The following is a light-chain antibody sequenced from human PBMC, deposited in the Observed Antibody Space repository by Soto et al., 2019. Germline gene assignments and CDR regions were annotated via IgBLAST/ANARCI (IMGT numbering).Light chain of an antibody. CDR1: SSDVGAYNY. V-gene: IGLV2-14*01. J-gene: IGLJ1*01. Sequence: QSALTHPASVSGSPGQSITISCTGTSSDVGAYNYVSWYQQHPGKAPKLMIYEVSNRPSGVSNRFSGSKSGNTASLTISGLQAEDEADYYCSSYTSSSTLVFGTGTKVTVL. CDR3: SSYTSSSTLV. CDR2: EVS.